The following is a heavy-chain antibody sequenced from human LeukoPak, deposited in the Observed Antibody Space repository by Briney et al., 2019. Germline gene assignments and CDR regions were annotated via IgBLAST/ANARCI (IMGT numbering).Heavy chain of an antibody. CDR2: IYYSGST. J-gene: IGHJ4*02. V-gene: IGHV4-59*13. D-gene: IGHD2-2*01. CDR1: GGSISSYY. Sequence: SETLSLTCTVSGGSISSYYWSWIRQPPGKGLEWIGYIYYSGSTTYNPSLKSRVTISLDMSENQFSLKLNSVTAADTAVYYCARDLSSLGYCSSTSCSSPYWGQGTLVTVSS. CDR3: ARDLSSLGYCSSTSCSSPY.